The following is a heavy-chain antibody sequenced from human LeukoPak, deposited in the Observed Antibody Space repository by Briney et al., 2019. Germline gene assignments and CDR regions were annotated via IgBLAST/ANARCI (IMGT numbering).Heavy chain of an antibody. D-gene: IGHD3-22*01. CDR3: TTANRLTRDSSGYYPDS. Sequence: ASVKVSCKVSGYTLTELSTHWVRQAPGKGLEWMGGFDPEDGEAIYAQKFQGRVTMTEDTSTDTAYMGLSSLRSEDTAVYYCTTANRLTRDSSGYYPDSWGQGTLVTVSS. J-gene: IGHJ4*02. CDR2: FDPEDGEA. CDR1: GYTLTELS. V-gene: IGHV1-24*01.